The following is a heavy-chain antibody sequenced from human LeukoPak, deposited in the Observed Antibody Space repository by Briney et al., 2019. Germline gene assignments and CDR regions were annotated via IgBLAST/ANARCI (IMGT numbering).Heavy chain of an antibody. CDR3: AKDPMYSSSWPIDY. Sequence: GGSLRLSCAASGFTVSSNYMSWVRQAPGKGLEWVSVIYSGGSTYYADSVKGRFTISRDNSKNTLYLQMNSLRAEDTAVYYCAKDPMYSSSWPIDYWGQGTLVTVSS. J-gene: IGHJ4*02. CDR2: IYSGGST. CDR1: GFTVSSNY. D-gene: IGHD6-13*01. V-gene: IGHV3-53*01.